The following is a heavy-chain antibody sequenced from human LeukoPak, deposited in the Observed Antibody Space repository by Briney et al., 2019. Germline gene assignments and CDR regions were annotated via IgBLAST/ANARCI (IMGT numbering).Heavy chain of an antibody. D-gene: IGHD3-10*01. V-gene: IGHV4-30-4*01. CDR1: GGSISRSDYY. CDR3: ARDLTLAPEAQDAFDI. J-gene: IGHJ3*02. Sequence: SQTLSLTCTVSGGSISRSDYYWAWIRQPPGKGLEYLGYIYHSGITCYNPSLKSRVTISVDTSKNQFSLKLNSVTAADTAVYYCARDLTLAPEAQDAFDIWGQGTMVTVSS. CDR2: IYHSGIT.